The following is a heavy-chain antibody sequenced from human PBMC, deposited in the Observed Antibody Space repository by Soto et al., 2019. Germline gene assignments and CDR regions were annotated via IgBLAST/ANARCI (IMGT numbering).Heavy chain of an antibody. CDR2: IVVGSGNT. J-gene: IGHJ4*02. V-gene: IGHV1-58*01. Sequence: ASVKVSCKASGFTFTSSAVQWVRQARRQRLEWIGWIVVGSGNTNYAQKFQERVTITRDMSTSTAYMELSSLRSEDTAVYYCVADRVGATDKGGSDYWGQGTLVTVSS. CDR1: GFTFTSSA. D-gene: IGHD1-26*01. CDR3: VADRVGATDKGGSDY.